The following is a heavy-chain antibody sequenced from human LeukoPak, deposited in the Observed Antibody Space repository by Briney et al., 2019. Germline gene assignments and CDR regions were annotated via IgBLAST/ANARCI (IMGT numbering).Heavy chain of an antibody. CDR2: IRGGGGRT. V-gene: IGHV3-23*01. CDR1: GLTFSNPA. CDR3: AKVADYDFWSGSGRNYYYMDV. Sequence: GGSLRLSCAASGLTFSNPAMTWVRQARGKGPGCVPGIRGGGGRTYYADSVKGRFTISRDNSKNTLYLQMNSLSADDAAVYYCAKVADYDFWSGSGRNYYYMDVWGKGTTVTVSS. J-gene: IGHJ6*03. D-gene: IGHD3-3*01.